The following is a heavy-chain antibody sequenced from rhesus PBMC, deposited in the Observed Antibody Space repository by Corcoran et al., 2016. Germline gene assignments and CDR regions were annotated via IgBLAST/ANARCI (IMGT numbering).Heavy chain of an antibody. CDR1: GGSVSRSTW. CDR2: ISGRSGST. D-gene: IGHD3-34*01. J-gene: IGHJ4*01. CDR3: AGPWGYFDY. V-gene: IGHV4-65*01. Sequence: QVQLQESGPGLVKPSETLSLTCAVSGGSVSRSTWWSWIRQPPGKGLAGIGYISGRSGSTYYNPSRKSRVTMSTDTSKNQVSLKLSSVTAADTAVYYCAGPWGYFDYWGQGVLVTVSS.